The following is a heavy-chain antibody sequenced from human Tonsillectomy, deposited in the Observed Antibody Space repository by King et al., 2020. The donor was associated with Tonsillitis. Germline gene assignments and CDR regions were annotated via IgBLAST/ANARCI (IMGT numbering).Heavy chain of an antibody. Sequence: VQLQESGPGLVKPSQTLSLTCTVSGGSINSGGYYWSWIRQHPGKGLEWIAYISYSGSTYYNPSLKSRFTISVDTSKNKFSLKLSSVTAADTAVYYCARVTYYDFWSGLRNSFYYYMDVWGKGTAVTVSS. J-gene: IGHJ6*03. CDR3: ARVTYYDFWSGLRNSFYYYMDV. CDR2: ISYSGST. CDR1: GGSINSGGYY. D-gene: IGHD3-3*01. V-gene: IGHV4-31*03.